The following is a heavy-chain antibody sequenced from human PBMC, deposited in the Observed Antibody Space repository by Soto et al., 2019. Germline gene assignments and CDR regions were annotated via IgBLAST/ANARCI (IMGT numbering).Heavy chain of an antibody. CDR2: IIPIFGTA. D-gene: IGHD3-22*01. CDR3: ASPATNYYDSSGYHNLYYYGMDV. J-gene: IGHJ6*02. V-gene: IGHV1-69*13. CDR1: GGTFSSYA. Sequence: ASVKVSCKASGGTFSSYAISWVRQAPGQGLEWMGGIIPIFGTANYAQKFQGRVTITADESTSTADMELSSLRSEDTAVYYCASPATNYYDSSGYHNLYYYGMDVWGQGTTVTVSS.